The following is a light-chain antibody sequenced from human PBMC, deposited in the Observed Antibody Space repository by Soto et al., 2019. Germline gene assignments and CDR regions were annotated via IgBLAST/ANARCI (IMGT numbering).Light chain of an antibody. CDR1: QSIADY. CDR2: GAS. V-gene: IGKV1-39*01. Sequence: DIQMTQSPSSLSADVGDRVTISCRASQSIADYLNWYQQKPGRAPNLLIYGASKLQSGVPSRFSGSGSGTDLTLTISSLQSEDFAPYFCQQSYNGPVTFGQGTRLEIK. CDR3: QQSYNGPVT. J-gene: IGKJ5*01.